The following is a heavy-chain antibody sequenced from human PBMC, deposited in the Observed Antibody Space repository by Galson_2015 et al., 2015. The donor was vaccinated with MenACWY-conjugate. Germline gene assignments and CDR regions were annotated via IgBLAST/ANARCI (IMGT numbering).Heavy chain of an antibody. CDR3: ARGHYGMDV. J-gene: IGHJ6*02. CDR2: IKKDGSEK. CDR1: GFTFRNYW. V-gene: IGHV3-7*03. Sequence: FLRLSCAASGFTFRNYWMTWVRQAPGKRLEWVASIKKDGSEKYYVDSVKGRFTISRDNAKNSMYLEMNSLRVEDTAVYSCARGHYGMDVWGQGTTVTASS.